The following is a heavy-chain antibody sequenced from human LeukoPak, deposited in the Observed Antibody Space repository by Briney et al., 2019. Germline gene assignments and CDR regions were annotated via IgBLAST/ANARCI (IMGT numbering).Heavy chain of an antibody. J-gene: IGHJ4*02. CDR1: GGSISSGGYY. D-gene: IGHD6-19*01. CDR3: ARANFIKYSSGWTFDY. CDR2: IYYSGST. Sequence: SETLSLTCTVSGGSISSGGYYWSWIRQHPGKGLEWIGYIYYSGSTYYDPSLKSRVTISVDTSKNQFSLKLSSVTAADTAVYYCARANFIKYSSGWTFDYWGQGTLVTVSS. V-gene: IGHV4-31*03.